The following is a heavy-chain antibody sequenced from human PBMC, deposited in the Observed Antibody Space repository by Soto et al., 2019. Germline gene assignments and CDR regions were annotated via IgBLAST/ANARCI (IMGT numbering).Heavy chain of an antibody. CDR1: GFSVNNKF. V-gene: IGHV3-53*01. CDR3: ASGPQRNSLYFY. J-gene: IGHJ4*02. D-gene: IGHD1-7*01. CDR2: ISSDSTT. Sequence: EVQLVESGGGLIQPGGSLRLSCAASGFSVNNKFMTWVRQAPGKGLEWLSVISSDSTTYYSDSVKGRFTISRDSSTNTVFLQMNSLRAEDTAIYYCASGPQRNSLYFYLGQGTLVTVSS.